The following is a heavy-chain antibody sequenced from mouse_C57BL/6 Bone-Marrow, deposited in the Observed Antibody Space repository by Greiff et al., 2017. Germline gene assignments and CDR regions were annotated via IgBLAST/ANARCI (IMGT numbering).Heavy chain of an antibody. CDR1: GYTFTSYG. V-gene: IGHV1-81*01. J-gene: IGHJ1*03. CDR3: PLRRYPWYFDV. CDR2: IYPRSGNT. Sequence: QVQLQQSGAELARPGASVKLSCKASGYTFTSYGISWVKQRTGQGLEWIGEIYPRSGNTYYNEKFKGKATLTADKSSSTAYMELRSLTSEDSAVYFCPLRRYPWYFDVWGTGTTVTVSS. D-gene: IGHD1-1*01.